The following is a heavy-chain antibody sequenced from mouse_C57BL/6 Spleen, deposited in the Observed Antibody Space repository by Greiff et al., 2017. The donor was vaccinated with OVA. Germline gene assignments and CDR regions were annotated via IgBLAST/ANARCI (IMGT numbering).Heavy chain of an antibody. Sequence: QVQLQQSGAELVRPGASVTLSCKASGYTFTDYEMHWVKQTPVHGLEWIGAIDPETGGTAYNQKFKGKATLTADKSSSTAYMELRSLTSEDSAYYCCTRGSPFDYWGQGTTLTVSS. CDR3: TRGSPFDY. V-gene: IGHV1-15*01. J-gene: IGHJ2*01. CDR1: GYTFTDYE. CDR2: IDPETGGT.